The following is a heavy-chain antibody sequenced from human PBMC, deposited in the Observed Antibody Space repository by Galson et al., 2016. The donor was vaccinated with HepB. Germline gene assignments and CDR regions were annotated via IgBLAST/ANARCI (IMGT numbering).Heavy chain of an antibody. Sequence: SLRLSCAASGFTFNTYSMNWVRQAPGKGLEWVSHISSSSSTIKYADSVKGRFTISRDNAKNSLYLQMNSLRDEDTAVYHCARDPWVDYWGQGTLVTVSS. V-gene: IGHV3-48*02. CDR2: ISSSSSTI. CDR1: GFTFNTYS. D-gene: IGHD1-26*01. CDR3: ARDPWVDY. J-gene: IGHJ4*02.